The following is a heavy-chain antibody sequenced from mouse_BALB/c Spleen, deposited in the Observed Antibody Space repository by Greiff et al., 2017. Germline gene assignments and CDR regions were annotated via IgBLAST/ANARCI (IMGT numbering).Heavy chain of an antibody. Sequence: VMLKESGPGLVQPSQSLSITCTVSGFSLTSYGVHWVRQSPGKGLEWLGVIWSGGSTDYNAAFISRLSISKDNSKSQVFFKMNSLQANDTAIYYCARNGYGNYVGAMDYWGQGTSVTVSS. D-gene: IGHD2-10*02. CDR3: ARNGYGNYVGAMDY. J-gene: IGHJ4*01. CDR1: GFSLTSYG. CDR2: IWSGGST. V-gene: IGHV2-2*02.